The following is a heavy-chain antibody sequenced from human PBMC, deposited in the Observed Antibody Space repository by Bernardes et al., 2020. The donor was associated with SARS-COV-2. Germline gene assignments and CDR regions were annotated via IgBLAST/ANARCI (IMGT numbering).Heavy chain of an antibody. J-gene: IGHJ6*02. CDR1: GFTFSSYW. V-gene: IGHV3-74*01. D-gene: IGHD3-3*01. Sequence: GSLRLSCAASGFTFSSYWMHWVRQAPGKGLVWVSRINSDGSSTIYADSVKGRFTISRDNAKNTLYLQMNSLRAEDTAVYYCAREGRYYDFWSGYSMATNYYYGMDVWGQGTTVTVSS. CDR2: INSDGSST. CDR3: AREGRYYDFWSGYSMATNYYYGMDV.